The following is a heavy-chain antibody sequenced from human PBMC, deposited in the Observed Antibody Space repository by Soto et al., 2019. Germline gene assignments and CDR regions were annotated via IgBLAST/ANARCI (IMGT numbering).Heavy chain of an antibody. CDR3: AKSGYSSSPYYYYYYMDV. J-gene: IGHJ6*03. CDR1: GFTFSSYA. CDR2: ISGSGGST. Sequence: GSLRLSCAASGFTFSSYAMSWVRQAPGKGLEWVSAISGSGGSTYYADSVKGRFTISRDNSKNTLYLQMNSLRAEDTAVYYCAKSGYSSSPYYYYYYMDVWGKGTTVTVSS. D-gene: IGHD6-6*01. V-gene: IGHV3-23*01.